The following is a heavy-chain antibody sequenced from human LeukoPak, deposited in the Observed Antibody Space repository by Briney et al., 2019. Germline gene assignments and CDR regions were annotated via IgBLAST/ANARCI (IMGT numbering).Heavy chain of an antibody. CDR2: INHSGST. J-gene: IGHJ5*02. CDR3: ARDRIAARKGHWFDP. V-gene: IGHV4-34*01. D-gene: IGHD6-6*01. Sequence: SETLSLTCAVYGGSFSGYYWSWIRQPPGKGLEWIGEINHSGSTNYNPSLKSRVTISVDTSKNQFSLKLSSVTAADTAVYYCARDRIAARKGHWFDPWGQGTLVTVSS. CDR1: GGSFSGYY.